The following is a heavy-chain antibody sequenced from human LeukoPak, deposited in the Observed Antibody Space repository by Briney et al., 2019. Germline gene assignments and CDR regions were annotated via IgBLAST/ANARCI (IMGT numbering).Heavy chain of an antibody. V-gene: IGHV4-38-2*02. J-gene: IGHJ4*02. CDR2: MFYSDNT. Sequence: SETLSLTCTVFGYSITNGFYWDWIRKPPGKGMEWIGSMFYSDNTYYNPSLKSRVTISVDTSKNQFSLKLSSVTAADTAVYYCARLSGSGSYYSDYWGQGTLVTVSS. CDR3: ARLSGSGSYYSDY. D-gene: IGHD1-26*01. CDR1: GYSITNGFY.